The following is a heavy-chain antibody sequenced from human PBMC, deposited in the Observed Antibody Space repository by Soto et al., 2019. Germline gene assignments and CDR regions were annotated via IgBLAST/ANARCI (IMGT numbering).Heavy chain of an antibody. CDR3: AKDTYYYGSGSYYPFDY. J-gene: IGHJ4*02. CDR1: GFTFSSYG. D-gene: IGHD3-10*01. CDR2: ISYDGSNK. Sequence: LRLSCAASGFTFSSYGMHWVRQAPGKGLEWVAVISYDGSNKYYADSVKGRFTISRDDSKNTLYLQMNSLRAEDTAVYYCAKDTYYYGSGSYYPFDYWGQGTLVTVSS. V-gene: IGHV3-30*18.